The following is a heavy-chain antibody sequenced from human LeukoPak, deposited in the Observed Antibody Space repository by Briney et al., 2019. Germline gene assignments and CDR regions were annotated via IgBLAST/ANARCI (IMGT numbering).Heavy chain of an antibody. D-gene: IGHD1-1*01. CDR2: ITSNGGRT. CDR1: GFTFSTYS. V-gene: IGHV3-20*04. Sequence: GGSLRLSCAASGFTFSTYSVTWVRQAPGKGLEWVSGITSNGGRTGYADSVKGRFTISRDNAKNSLYLQMNTLRAEDTALYYCARRAESATTNYYSYMDVWGKGTTVTVSS. CDR3: ARRAESATTNYYSYMDV. J-gene: IGHJ6*03.